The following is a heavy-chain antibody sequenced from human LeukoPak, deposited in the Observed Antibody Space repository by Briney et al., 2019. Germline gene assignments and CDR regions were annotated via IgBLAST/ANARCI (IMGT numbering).Heavy chain of an antibody. J-gene: IGHJ4*02. V-gene: IGHV3-21*01. CDR2: ISSSSSYI. CDR1: GFTFSSYA. D-gene: IGHD5-12*01. Sequence: GGSLRLSCAASGFTFSSYAMSWVRQAPGKGLEWVSSISSSSSYIYYADSVKGRFTISRDNAKNSLYLQMNSLRAEDTAVYYCARGGYSGYDFEFDYWGQGTLVTDSS. CDR3: ARGGYSGYDFEFDY.